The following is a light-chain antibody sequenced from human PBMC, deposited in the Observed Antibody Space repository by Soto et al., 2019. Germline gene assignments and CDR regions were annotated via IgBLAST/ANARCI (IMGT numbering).Light chain of an antibody. CDR2: GAS. CDR3: QQYGRSPFT. CDR1: QSVSSNN. Sequence: EIVLTQSPGTLSLSPGERATLSCRASQSVSSNNLAWYQQRPGQAPRVVIYGASTRATSIPERFSGSGSGTDFTLTISRLEPEDFAVYYCQQYGRSPFTVGPGTKVDIK. J-gene: IGKJ3*01. V-gene: IGKV3-20*01.